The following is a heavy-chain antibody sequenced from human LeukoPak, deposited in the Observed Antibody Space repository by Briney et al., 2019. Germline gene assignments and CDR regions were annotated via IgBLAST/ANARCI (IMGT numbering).Heavy chain of an antibody. Sequence: PSETLSLTCTVSGGSISSYYWSWIRQPPGKGLEWIGSIYYSGSTYYNPSLKSRVTISVDTSKNQFSLKLSSVTAADTAVYYCARRRIAAAGTEFDYWGQGTLVTVSS. CDR2: IYYSGST. J-gene: IGHJ4*02. V-gene: IGHV4-39*01. D-gene: IGHD6-13*01. CDR1: GGSISSYY. CDR3: ARRRIAAAGTEFDY.